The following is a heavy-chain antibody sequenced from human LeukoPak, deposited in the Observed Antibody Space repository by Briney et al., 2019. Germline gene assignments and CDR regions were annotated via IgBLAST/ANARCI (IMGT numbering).Heavy chain of an antibody. CDR2: IIPIFGTA. D-gene: IGHD3-3*01. CDR3: ARDSDFWSDANYYYMDV. CDR1: GGTFSSYA. J-gene: IGHJ6*03. Sequence: GASVKVSCKASGGTFSSYAISWVRQAPGQGLEWMGGIIPIFGTANYAQKFQGRVTITTDESTSTAYMELSSLRSEDTAVYYCARDSDFWSDANYYYMDVWGKGTTVTVSS. V-gene: IGHV1-69*05.